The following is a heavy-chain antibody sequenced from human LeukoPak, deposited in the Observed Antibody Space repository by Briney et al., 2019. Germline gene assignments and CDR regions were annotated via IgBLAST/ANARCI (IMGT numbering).Heavy chain of an antibody. D-gene: IGHD3-3*01. V-gene: IGHV4-59*12. J-gene: IGHJ4*02. CDR2: NDYSGNT. CDR3: ARDGSGLDY. Sequence: SETLSLTCTVSGGSISSYYWSWIRQPPGKGLEWIGYNDYSGNTNYNPSLKSRVTISVDTSKNQFSLKLSSVTAADTAVYYCARDGSGLDYWGQGTLVTVSS. CDR1: GGSISSYY.